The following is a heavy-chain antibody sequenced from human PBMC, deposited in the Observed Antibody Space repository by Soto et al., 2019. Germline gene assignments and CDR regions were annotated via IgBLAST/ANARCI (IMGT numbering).Heavy chain of an antibody. V-gene: IGHV1-46*01. CDR1: GYTFTSYY. D-gene: IGHD3-22*01. J-gene: IGHJ6*02. CDR2: INPSGGST. CDR3: ARLYYYDSSGEVYGMDV. Sequence: ASVKVSCKASGYTFTSYYMHWVRQAPGQGLEWMGIINPSGGSTSYAQKFQGRVTMTRDTSTSTVYMELRSLRSEDTAVYYCARLYYYDSSGEVYGMDVWGQGTTVTVSS.